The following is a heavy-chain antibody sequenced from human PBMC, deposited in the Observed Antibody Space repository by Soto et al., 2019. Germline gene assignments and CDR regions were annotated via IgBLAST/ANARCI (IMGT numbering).Heavy chain of an antibody. D-gene: IGHD6-19*01. CDR1: GFSLSTSGVG. CDR2: IYWDDDK. J-gene: IGHJ4*02. CDR3: AHFRAVAGTWGY. Sequence: QITLKESGPPLVKPTQTLTLTCTFSGFSLSTSGVGVGWIRQPPGKALEWLALIYWDDDKRYSPSLKSRLTIPKATPKTQVVLTMTNTDPVDTATYYCAHFRAVAGTWGYWGQGTLVTVSS. V-gene: IGHV2-5*02.